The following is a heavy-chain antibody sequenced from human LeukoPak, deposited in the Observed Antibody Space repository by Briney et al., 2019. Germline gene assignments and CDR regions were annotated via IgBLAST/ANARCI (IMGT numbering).Heavy chain of an antibody. D-gene: IGHD6-13*01. CDR3: AGLGYSSSWFYFDY. CDR1: GGSISSYY. V-gene: IGHV4-59*01. J-gene: IGHJ4*02. Sequence: SETLSLTCTVSGGSISSYYWNWIRQPPGKGLEWIGYIYYSVSTNYNLSLKSRVTISVDTSKNQFSLKLSSVTAADTAVYYCAGLGYSSSWFYFDYWGQGTLVTVSS. CDR2: IYYSVST.